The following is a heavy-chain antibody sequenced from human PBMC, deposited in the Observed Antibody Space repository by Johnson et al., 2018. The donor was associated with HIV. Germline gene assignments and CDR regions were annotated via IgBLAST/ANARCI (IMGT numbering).Heavy chain of an antibody. CDR1: GFTFSDYY. J-gene: IGHJ3*02. CDR3: ARVQCKYDWNDGDAFDI. V-gene: IGHV3-11*04. CDR2: ISSGGRTI. D-gene: IGHD1-20*01. Sequence: QVQLVEFGGGLVKPGGSLRLSCAASGFTFSDYYMSWIRQAPGKGLEWVSIISSGGRTIYYVASVKGLFLLSRDNAKNPLYLQMNSLRAEDTAVYYCARVQCKYDWNDGDAFDIWGQGTMVTVSS.